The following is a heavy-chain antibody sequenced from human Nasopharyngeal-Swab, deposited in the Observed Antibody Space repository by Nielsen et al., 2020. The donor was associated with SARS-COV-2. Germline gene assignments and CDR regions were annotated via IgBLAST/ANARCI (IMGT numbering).Heavy chain of an antibody. Sequence: ESLKISCTVSGDSIAYSTFYWGWIRPPPGMGLEWIGNIYYNGNTYQNPSLKSRLTISVDKSKNQFSLQLSSVTAADTAVYYCVRSSSWYYFDYWAQGTQVTVSS. V-gene: IGHV4-39*01. D-gene: IGHD6-13*01. CDR3: VRSSSWYYFDY. CDR1: GDSIAYSTFY. J-gene: IGHJ4*02. CDR2: IYYNGNT.